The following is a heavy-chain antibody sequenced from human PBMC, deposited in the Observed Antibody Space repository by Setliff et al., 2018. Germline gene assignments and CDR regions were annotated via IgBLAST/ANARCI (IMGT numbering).Heavy chain of an antibody. V-gene: IGHV3-11*04. CDR2: ISSSGISI. CDR1: GFSFSDNY. J-gene: IGHJ4*02. D-gene: IGHD1-26*01. CDR3: VRDVAGGSHATYFDY. Sequence: GGSLRLSCAASGFSFSDNYMSWIRQAPGKGLEWVAYISSSGISIDYADSVKGRFIISRDSAKNSLSLQMNSLRVEDTAVYYCVRDVAGGSHATYFDYWGQGTLVTVSS.